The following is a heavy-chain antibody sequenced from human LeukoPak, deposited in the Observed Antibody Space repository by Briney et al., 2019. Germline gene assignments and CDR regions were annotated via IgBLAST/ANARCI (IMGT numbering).Heavy chain of an antibody. CDR3: ARGDRGYSDYYYYGMDV. J-gene: IGHJ6*02. Sequence: GGSLRLSCAASGFTFSSYWMHWVRQAPGKGLVWVSRINSDGSSTSYADSVKGRFTISRDNAKNTLYLQMNSLRAEDTAVYYCARGDRGYSDYYYYGMDVWGQGTTVTVSS. V-gene: IGHV3-74*01. D-gene: IGHD5-12*01. CDR1: GFTFSSYW. CDR2: INSDGSST.